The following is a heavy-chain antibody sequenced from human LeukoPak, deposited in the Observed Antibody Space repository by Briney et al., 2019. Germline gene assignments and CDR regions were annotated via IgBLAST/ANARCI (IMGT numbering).Heavy chain of an antibody. Sequence: PGGSLRLSCSASGXTVSSSYMSWVRQAPGKELEWVSVIYPSGSTYYTDSVKGRFTTSGDNTQNTLYLQMNSLTAEDTAMYYCARVRFGGTFDLWGQGTMVTVSS. J-gene: IGHJ3*01. CDR1: GXTVSSSY. V-gene: IGHV3-53*01. CDR2: IYPSGST. D-gene: IGHD4-23*01. CDR3: ARVRFGGTFDL.